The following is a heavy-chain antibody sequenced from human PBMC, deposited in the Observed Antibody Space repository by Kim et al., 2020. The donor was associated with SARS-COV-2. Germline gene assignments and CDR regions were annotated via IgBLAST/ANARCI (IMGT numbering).Heavy chain of an antibody. V-gene: IGHV4-61*02. CDR3: ARDGWYYYDSSGYYASYYCYYGMDV. J-gene: IGHJ6*02. Sequence: SETLSLTCTVSGGSISSGSYYWSWIRQPAGKGLEWIGRIYTSGSTNYNPSLKSRVTISVDTSKNQFSLKLSPVTAADTAVYYCARDGWYYYDSSGYYASYYCYYGMDVWGQGTTVTVSS. D-gene: IGHD3-22*01. CDR2: IYTSGST. CDR1: GGSISSGSYY.